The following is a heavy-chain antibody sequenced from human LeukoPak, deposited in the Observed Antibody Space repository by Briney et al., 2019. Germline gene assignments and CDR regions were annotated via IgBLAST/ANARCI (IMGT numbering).Heavy chain of an antibody. CDR3: APGYSSSWGAGYYGMDV. J-gene: IGHJ6*02. CDR2: IYYSGST. V-gene: IGHV4-59*12. Sequence: PSETLSLTCTVSGGSISSYYWSWIRQPPGKGLEWIGYIYYSGSTNYNPSLKSRVTISVDTSKNQFSLKLSSVTAADTAVYYCAPGYSSSWGAGYYGMDVWGQGTTVTVSS. CDR1: GGSISSYY. D-gene: IGHD6-13*01.